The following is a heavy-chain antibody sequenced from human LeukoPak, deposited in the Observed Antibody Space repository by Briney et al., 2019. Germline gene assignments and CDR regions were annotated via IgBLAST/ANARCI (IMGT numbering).Heavy chain of an antibody. V-gene: IGHV4-39*01. CDR2: IHYSGST. Sequence: SETLSLTCTVSGGSISSSSYYWGWIRQPPGKGLEWIGSIHYSGSTYYNPSLKSRVTISVDTSKNQFSLKLSSVTAADTAVYYCARYSSSSLIDYWGQGTLVTVSS. CDR3: ARYSSSSLIDY. CDR1: GGSISSSSYY. J-gene: IGHJ4*02. D-gene: IGHD6-6*01.